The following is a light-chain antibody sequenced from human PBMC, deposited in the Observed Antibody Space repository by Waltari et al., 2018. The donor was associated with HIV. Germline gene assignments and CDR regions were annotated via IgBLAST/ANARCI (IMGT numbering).Light chain of an antibody. V-gene: IGLV2-8*01. Sequence: QSALTPPPSASGSLGQSVTISCTGSSSDIGAYDSVSWFQQHPRSAPKLLLYEVTRRPSTVSDRFSGSRSGSTAFLTVAGLQPDDEATYFCSSYGDSLRVLFGGGTNVTVL. CDR3: SSYGDSLRVL. CDR1: SSDIGAYDS. J-gene: IGLJ3*02. CDR2: EVT.